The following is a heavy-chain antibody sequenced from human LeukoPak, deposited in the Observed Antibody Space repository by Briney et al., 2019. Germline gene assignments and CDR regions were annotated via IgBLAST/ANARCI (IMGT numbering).Heavy chain of an antibody. CDR2: ISSSSSYT. J-gene: IGHJ5*02. V-gene: IGHV3-11*06. D-gene: IGHD5-12*01. CDR1: GFTFSDYY. CDR3: ARAQTLYSGYDSNWFDP. Sequence: PGGSLRLSCAASGFTFSDYYMSWIRQAPGKGLEWVSYISSSSSYTNYADSVKGRFTISRDNAKNSLYQQMNSLRAEDTAVYYCARAQTLYSGYDSNWFDPWGQGTLVTVSS.